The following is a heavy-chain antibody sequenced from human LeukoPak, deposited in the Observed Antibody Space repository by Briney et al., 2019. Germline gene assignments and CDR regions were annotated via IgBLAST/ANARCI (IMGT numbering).Heavy chain of an antibody. Sequence: ASVKVSCKASGYTFTSYYMHWVRQAPGQGLEWMGIINPSGGSTSYAQKFQGRVTITRDTSASTAYMELSSLRSEDTAVYYCARDLLLGMVRGVIITLSGMDVWGQGTTVTVSS. D-gene: IGHD3-10*01. J-gene: IGHJ6*02. CDR3: ARDLLLGMVRGVIITLSGMDV. V-gene: IGHV1-46*01. CDR1: GYTFTSYY. CDR2: INPSGGST.